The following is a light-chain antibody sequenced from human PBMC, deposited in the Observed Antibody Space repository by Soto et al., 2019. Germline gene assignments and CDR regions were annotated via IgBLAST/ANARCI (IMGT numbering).Light chain of an antibody. CDR2: DAS. V-gene: IGKV3-11*01. Sequence: EIVLTQSPATLSLSPGERATLSCRAIQSVGIYLAWYQQKPCQAPRLLIYDASNRATSIPARFNGRGSGTDVTLTIRSLEPDYCAVYYRQQRSNSPPITVGQGTRLEIK. J-gene: IGKJ5*01. CDR3: QQRSNSPPIT. CDR1: QSVGIY.